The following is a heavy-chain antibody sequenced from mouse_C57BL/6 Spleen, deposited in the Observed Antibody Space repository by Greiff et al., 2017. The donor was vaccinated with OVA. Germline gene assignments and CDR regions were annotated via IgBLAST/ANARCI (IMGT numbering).Heavy chain of an antibody. CDR3: ARGSGYRFAY. D-gene: IGHD3-2*02. Sequence: DVQLQESGPELVKPGASVKIPCKASGYTFTDYNMDWVKQSHGKSLEWIGDINPNNGGTIYNQKFKGKATLTVDKSPSTAYMELRSLTSEDTAVYYCARGSGYRFAYWGQGTLVTVSA. CDR2: INPNNGGT. V-gene: IGHV1-18*01. CDR1: GYTFTDYN. J-gene: IGHJ3*01.